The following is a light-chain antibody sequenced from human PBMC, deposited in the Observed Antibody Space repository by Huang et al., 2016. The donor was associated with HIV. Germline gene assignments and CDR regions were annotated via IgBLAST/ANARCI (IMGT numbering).Light chain of an antibody. CDR3: LQDYNHPYS. V-gene: IGKV1-6*01. Sequence: AIQITQSPSSLSASVGDRITITCLASQDIRSDLDWYQQKPGKAPDLLIYAASSLQSGVPSRFSGSGFGTDFTLTISGLQPEEFATYYCLQDYNHPYSFGQGTKLEIK. J-gene: IGKJ2*03. CDR2: AAS. CDR1: QDIRSD.